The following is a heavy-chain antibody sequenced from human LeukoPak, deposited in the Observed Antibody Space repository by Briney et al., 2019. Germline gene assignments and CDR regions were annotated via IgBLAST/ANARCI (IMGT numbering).Heavy chain of an antibody. V-gene: IGHV4-59*08. CDR1: GGSISSYY. Sequence: PSETLSLTCTVSGGSISSYYWSWIRQPPGKGLEWIGYIYYSGSTNYNPSLKSRVTTSVDTSKNQFSLKLSSVTAADTAVYYCARHPNYGASTWFDYWGQGTLVTVSS. CDR2: IYYSGST. D-gene: IGHD4-17*01. J-gene: IGHJ4*02. CDR3: ARHPNYGASTWFDY.